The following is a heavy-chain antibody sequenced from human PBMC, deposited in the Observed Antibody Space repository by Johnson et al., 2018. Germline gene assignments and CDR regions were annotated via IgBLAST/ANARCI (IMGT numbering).Heavy chain of an antibody. J-gene: IGHJ1*01. V-gene: IGHV3-30*18. CDR2: ISYDESNK. CDR1: GFTFSTYA. D-gene: IGHD2-15*01. Sequence: QVQLVQSGGGVVQPGRSLRLSCAASGFTFSTYAMHWVRQAPGKGLEWVSVISYDESNKDYADSVKGRFTISRDNSKNTLYLEMNSLRVEDTAVYYCAKDDRPTLRPAAYFPHWGQGTLVTVSS. CDR3: AKDDRPTLRPAAYFPH.